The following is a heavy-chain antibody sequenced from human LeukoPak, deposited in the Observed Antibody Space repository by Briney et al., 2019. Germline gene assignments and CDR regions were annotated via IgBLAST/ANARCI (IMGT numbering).Heavy chain of an antibody. Sequence: GGSLRLSCAGSGFNFSNYAMSTVRQAPGKGLEWVSAISDTGATTYDADSVKGRFTISRDNSRSTLYLQMNSLRAEDSALYYCAKDTSVGRYCTNGVCSPFDYWGQGTLVTVSS. CDR3: AKDTSVGRYCTNGVCSPFDY. V-gene: IGHV3-23*01. CDR2: ISDTGATT. J-gene: IGHJ4*02. CDR1: GFNFSNYA. D-gene: IGHD2-8*01.